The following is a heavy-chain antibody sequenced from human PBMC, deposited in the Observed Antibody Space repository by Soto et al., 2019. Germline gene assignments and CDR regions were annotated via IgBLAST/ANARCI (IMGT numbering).Heavy chain of an antibody. V-gene: IGHV3-13*01. CDR3: ARHKDYYYYRLDV. CDR1: GFTFSICD. Sequence: WSQILSCEASGFTFSICDMHWVLQARVKGLEWVSAIGTPGDTYYPGSVKARFNIARSNANNALYLPMNSLRAGDTAVYYCARHKDYYYYRLDVWGRGTMV. CDR2: IGTPGDT. J-gene: IGHJ6*01.